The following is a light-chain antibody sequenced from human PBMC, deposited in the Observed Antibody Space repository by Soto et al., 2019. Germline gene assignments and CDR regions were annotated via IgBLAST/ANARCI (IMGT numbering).Light chain of an antibody. CDR1: QSISSW. J-gene: IGKJ1*01. CDR2: KAS. Sequence: DIQMTQSPSTLSASVGDRVTITCRASQSISSWLAWYQQKPGQAPKFLIYKASSLESGVPSRFSGSGSGTEFTLTISSLQPDDFATYYCQHYYSYPWTFGQGTKVEIK. V-gene: IGKV1-5*03. CDR3: QHYYSYPWT.